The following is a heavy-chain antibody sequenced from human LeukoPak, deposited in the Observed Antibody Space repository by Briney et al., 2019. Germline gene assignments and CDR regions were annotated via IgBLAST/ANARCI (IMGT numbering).Heavy chain of an antibody. Sequence: GESLKISCKGSGYSFTNYWIGWVRQMPGKGLEWMGIIYPGDSDTTYSPSFQGQVTISADKSIGTAYLQWSSLKASDTAIYYCARRYCSGGSCYRNWFDPWGQGTLVTVSS. V-gene: IGHV5-51*01. CDR1: GYSFTNYW. CDR3: ARRYCSGGSCYRNWFDP. D-gene: IGHD2-15*01. J-gene: IGHJ5*02. CDR2: IYPGDSDT.